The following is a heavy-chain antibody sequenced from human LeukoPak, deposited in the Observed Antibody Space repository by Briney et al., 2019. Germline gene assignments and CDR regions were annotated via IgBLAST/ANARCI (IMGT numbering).Heavy chain of an antibody. CDR3: AKLYGYFDN. CDR2: ISSSSSTI. CDR1: GFTFGSHS. J-gene: IGHJ4*02. Sequence: PGGSLRLSCAASGFTFGSHSMNWVRQAPGKGLEWVSYISSSSSTIYYADSVKGRFTISRDNAKNSLYLQMNSLRAEDTAVYYCAKLYGYFDNWGQGTLVTVSS. D-gene: IGHD2-8*01. V-gene: IGHV3-48*01.